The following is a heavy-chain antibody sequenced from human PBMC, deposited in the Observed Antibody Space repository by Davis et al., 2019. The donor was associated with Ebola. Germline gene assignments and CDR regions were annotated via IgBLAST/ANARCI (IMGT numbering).Heavy chain of an antibody. CDR3: ARRDDIAVAGIDAFDI. CDR2: INPSGGST. CDR1: GYTFTSYY. D-gene: IGHD6-19*01. V-gene: IGHV1-46*01. Sequence: ASVKVSCKASGYTFTSYYMHWVRQAPGQGLEWMGIINPSGGSTSYAQKFQGRVTMTRDTSTSTVYMELSSLRSEDTAVYYCARRDDIAVAGIDAFDIWGQGTMVTVSS. J-gene: IGHJ3*02.